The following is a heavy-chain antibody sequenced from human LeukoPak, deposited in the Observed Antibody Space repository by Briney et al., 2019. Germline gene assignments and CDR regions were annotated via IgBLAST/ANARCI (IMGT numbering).Heavy chain of an antibody. Sequence: PGGSLRLSCAASGFTFSSFGMSWVRQAPGKGLEWVSAISSTGGTAYYADSVKGRFTISRDNAKNSLYLQMNSLRAEDTALYYCARDEGGSSSPGWFDPWGQGTLVAVSS. CDR2: ISSTGGTA. J-gene: IGHJ5*02. CDR3: ARDEGGSSSPGWFDP. D-gene: IGHD6-13*01. V-gene: IGHV3-23*01. CDR1: GFTFSSFG.